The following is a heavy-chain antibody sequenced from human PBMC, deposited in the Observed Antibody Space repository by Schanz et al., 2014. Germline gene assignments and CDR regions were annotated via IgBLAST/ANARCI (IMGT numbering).Heavy chain of an antibody. CDR3: ARGGSSGYDFSIYYMDV. CDR2: ISSSGSYT. D-gene: IGHD5-12*01. Sequence: QVQLVESGGGLVKPGGSLRLSCAASGFTFSDYYMSWIRQAPGKGLEWVSYISSSGSYTNYADSVKGRFTTSRDNGKKSMYLQMNSLRAEDTAAYYCARGGSSGYDFSIYYMDVWGKGTTVTVSS. J-gene: IGHJ6*03. V-gene: IGHV3-11*05. CDR1: GFTFSDYY.